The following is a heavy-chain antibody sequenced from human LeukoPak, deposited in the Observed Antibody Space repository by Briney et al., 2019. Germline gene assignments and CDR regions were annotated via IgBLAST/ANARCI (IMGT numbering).Heavy chain of an antibody. CDR3: ARDPYYYDSSGYKHTPLDY. Sequence: ASVKVSCKASGYTFTSYGISWVRPATGQGLEWMGWISAYNGNTNYAQKLQGRVTMTTDTSTSTAYMELRSLRSDDTAVYYCARDPYYYDSSGYKHTPLDYWGQGTLVTVSS. J-gene: IGHJ4*02. CDR2: ISAYNGNT. CDR1: GYTFTSYG. V-gene: IGHV1-18*01. D-gene: IGHD3-22*01.